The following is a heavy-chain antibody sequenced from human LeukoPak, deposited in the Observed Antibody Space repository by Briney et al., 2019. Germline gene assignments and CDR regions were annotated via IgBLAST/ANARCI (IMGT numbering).Heavy chain of an antibody. CDR3: GTIPRDSTPPDY. V-gene: IGHV3-74*01. Sequence: GRSLRLTCAASGFTFSSYGMHWVRQAPGRGLEWISVISPDGSTTNYADPVKGRFTISRDNAKNTVYLQVNSLTTEDTAVYFCGTIPRDSTPPDYWGRGTLVTVSS. D-gene: IGHD5-24*01. CDR1: GFTFSSYG. J-gene: IGHJ4*02. CDR2: ISPDGSTT.